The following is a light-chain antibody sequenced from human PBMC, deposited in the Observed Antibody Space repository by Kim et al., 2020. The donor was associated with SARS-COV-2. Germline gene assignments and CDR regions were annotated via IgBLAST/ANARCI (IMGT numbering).Light chain of an antibody. Sequence: DIQMTQSPSALSASVGDTVTITCRASHSIGDWLAWYQHKPGKAPRLLISKASTLENGVSSRISGRGSGTQFTLSIRVLQPDDFATYYCQQYDDYPWTFGQGTKVDIK. CDR2: KAS. CDR3: QQYDDYPWT. V-gene: IGKV1-5*03. J-gene: IGKJ1*01. CDR1: HSIGDW.